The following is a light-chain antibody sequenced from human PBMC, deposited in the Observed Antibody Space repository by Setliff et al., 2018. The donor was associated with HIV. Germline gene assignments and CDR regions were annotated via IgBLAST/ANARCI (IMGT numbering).Light chain of an antibody. V-gene: IGLV1-40*01. Sequence: QSALSQPPSVSGAPGQRVTLSCTGSSSNIGAVYDVQWYQQLPGTAPKLLINGNSNRPSGVPDRFSGSKSDTSASLAITGLQAEDEADYYCQSYDSSVNDYVFGTGTKVTVL. CDR1: SSNIGAVYD. CDR3: QSYDSSVNDYV. CDR2: GNS. J-gene: IGLJ1*01.